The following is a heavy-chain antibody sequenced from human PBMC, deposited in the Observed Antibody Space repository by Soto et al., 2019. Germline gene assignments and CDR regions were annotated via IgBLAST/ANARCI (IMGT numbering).Heavy chain of an antibody. V-gene: IGHV4-59*01. CDR1: RASISSYH. D-gene: IGHD6-25*01. CDR2: LYYSGST. CDR3: ARLTEYNSGDFDY. J-gene: IGHJ4*02. Sequence: QVQLQESGPGLVKASETLSLTCTVSRASISSYHWSWIRQPPGKGLEWIGYLYYSGSTNYNPSLKSRVTISLDTSKNQFSLKLSSVTAADTAVYYCARLTEYNSGDFDYWGQGILVTVSS.